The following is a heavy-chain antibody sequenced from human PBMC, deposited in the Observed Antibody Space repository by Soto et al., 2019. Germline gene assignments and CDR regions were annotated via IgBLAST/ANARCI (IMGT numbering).Heavy chain of an antibody. CDR2: IKSKTDGGTT. D-gene: IGHD2-2*02. CDR1: GFTFSNAW. CDR3: TTDEEEYCSSTSCYSRDY. Sequence: ESGGGLVKPGGSLRLSCAASGFTFSNAWMSWVRQAPGKGLEWVGRIKSKTDGGTTDYAAPVKGRFTISRDDSKNTLYLQMNSLKTEDTAVYYCTTDEEEYCSSTSCYSRDYWGQGTLVTVSS. J-gene: IGHJ4*02. V-gene: IGHV3-15*01.